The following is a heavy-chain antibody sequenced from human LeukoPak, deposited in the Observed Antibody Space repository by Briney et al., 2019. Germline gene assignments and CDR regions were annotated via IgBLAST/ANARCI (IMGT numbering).Heavy chain of an antibody. J-gene: IGHJ4*02. D-gene: IGHD2-2*01. CDR3: ARRYCSGISCNPYFFDY. CDR2: ISPGDSDA. CDR1: GYTFTNYY. V-gene: IGHV5-51*01. Sequence: GESLKISCKGSGYTFTNYYIGWVRPMPGKGLEWMGIISPGDSDARYSPSFQGQVTISADKSISTAYLRWSSLKASDTAIYYCARRYCSGISCNPYFFDYWGQGTLVTVSS.